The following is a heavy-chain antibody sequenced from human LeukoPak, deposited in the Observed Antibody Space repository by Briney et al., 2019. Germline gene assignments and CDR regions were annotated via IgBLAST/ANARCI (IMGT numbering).Heavy chain of an antibody. CDR2: IYSGST. D-gene: IGHD4/OR15-4a*01. CDR3: ARRAGAYSHPYDY. Sequence: GGSLRLSCAASGFTVSSNSMSWVRQAPGKGLEWVSFIYSGSTHYSDSVKGRFTISRDNSKNTLYLQMNSLRAEDTAVYYCARRAGAYSHPYDYGGQGTLVTVSS. V-gene: IGHV3-53*01. CDR1: GFTVSSNS. J-gene: IGHJ4*02.